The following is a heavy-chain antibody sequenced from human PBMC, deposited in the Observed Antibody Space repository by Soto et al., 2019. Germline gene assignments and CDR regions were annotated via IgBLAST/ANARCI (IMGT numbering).Heavy chain of an antibody. Sequence: QVQLVQSGAVVKKPGSSVKVSCKASGGTFSSYAISWVRQAPGQGLEWMGGMIPIFGTANYAQKFQGRVTITADESTSTAYMELSSLRAEDTDVYYCAGEGEDGYDSIWFDPWGQGTLVTVSS. CDR2: MIPIFGTA. CDR1: GGTFSSYA. J-gene: IGHJ5*02. D-gene: IGHD5-12*01. V-gene: IGHV1-69*01. CDR3: AGEGEDGYDSIWFDP.